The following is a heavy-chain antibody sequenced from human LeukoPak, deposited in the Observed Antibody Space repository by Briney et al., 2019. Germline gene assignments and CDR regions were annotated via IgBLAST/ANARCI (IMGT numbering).Heavy chain of an antibody. CDR2: IRSKAYGGTT. V-gene: IGHV3-49*04. D-gene: IGHD1-26*01. CDR3: TRGRRATHDY. CDR1: GFTFGDYS. Sequence: GGSLRLSCTASGFTFGDYSMNWVRQAPGKGLEWVGFIRSKAYGGTTEYAASVKGRFTISRDDSKSIAYLQMNSLKTEDTAVYYCTRGRRATHDYWGQGTLVTVSS. J-gene: IGHJ4*02.